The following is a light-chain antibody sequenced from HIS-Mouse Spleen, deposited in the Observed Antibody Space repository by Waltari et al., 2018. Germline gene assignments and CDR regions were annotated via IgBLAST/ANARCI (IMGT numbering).Light chain of an antibody. CDR2: DVS. V-gene: IGLV2-14*03. Sequence: QSALTQPASVSGSPRQSITISCTGTSSDVGGYTYVSWYQQHPGKAPKLMIYDVSNRPSGVSNRFSGSKSGNTASLTISGLQAEDEADYYCSSYTSSSTLDFGTGTKVTVL. J-gene: IGLJ1*01. CDR1: SSDVGGYTY. CDR3: SSYTSSSTLD.